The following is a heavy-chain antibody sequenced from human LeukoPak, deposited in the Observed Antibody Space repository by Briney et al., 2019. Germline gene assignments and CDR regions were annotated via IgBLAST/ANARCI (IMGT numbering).Heavy chain of an antibody. V-gene: IGHV3-21*01. CDR1: GVTFSSYN. J-gene: IGHJ4*02. D-gene: IGHD6-6*01. Sequence: GGSLRLSCAASGVTFSSYNMNWVRQAPGKGLEWVSSISSSSNYIYYADSVKGRFTISRDNAKNSLYLHMNSLSAGDTAVYYCARLDSSSSPFDYWGQGTLVTVSS. CDR3: ARLDSSSSPFDY. CDR2: ISSSSNYI.